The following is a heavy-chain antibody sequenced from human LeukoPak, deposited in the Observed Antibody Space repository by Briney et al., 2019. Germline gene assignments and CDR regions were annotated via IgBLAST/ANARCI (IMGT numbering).Heavy chain of an antibody. D-gene: IGHD6-13*01. J-gene: IGHJ4*02. Sequence: PSETLSLTCTVSGGSISSGSYYWGWIRQPPGKGLEWIGSIYYSGSTYYNPSLKGRVTISLDTSKNQFSLKLSSVTAADTAVYYCARQGYSSSWPQFDYWGQGTLVTVSS. CDR2: IYYSGST. CDR1: GGSISSGSYY. V-gene: IGHV4-39*01. CDR3: ARQGYSSSWPQFDY.